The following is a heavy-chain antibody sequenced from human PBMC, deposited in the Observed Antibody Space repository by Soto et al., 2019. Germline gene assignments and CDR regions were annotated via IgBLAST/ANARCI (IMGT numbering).Heavy chain of an antibody. CDR3: ARGLYSSSWYVLGAYYYGMDV. CDR1: GFTFSSYA. CDR2: ISGSGGST. Sequence: GGSLRLSCAASGFTFSSYAMSWVRQAPGKGLEWVSAISGSGGSTYYADSVKGRFTISRDNSKNTLYLQMNSLRAEDTAVYYCARGLYSSSWYVLGAYYYGMDVWGQGTTVTVSS. V-gene: IGHV3-23*01. J-gene: IGHJ6*02. D-gene: IGHD6-13*01.